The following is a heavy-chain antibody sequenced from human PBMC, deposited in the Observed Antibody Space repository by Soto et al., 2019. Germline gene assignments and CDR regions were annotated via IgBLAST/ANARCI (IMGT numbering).Heavy chain of an antibody. V-gene: IGHV4-4*07. CDR3: ARDSLRYDSSGYYYAHRVPFDY. CDR1: DGSISSYY. Sequence: SETLSLTCTVSDGSISSYYWSWIRQPAGKGLEWIGRIYTSGSTNYNPSLKSRVTMSVDTSKNQFSLKLSSVTAADTAVYYCARDSLRYDSSGYYYAHRVPFDYWGQGTLVTVSS. J-gene: IGHJ4*02. CDR2: IYTSGST. D-gene: IGHD3-22*01.